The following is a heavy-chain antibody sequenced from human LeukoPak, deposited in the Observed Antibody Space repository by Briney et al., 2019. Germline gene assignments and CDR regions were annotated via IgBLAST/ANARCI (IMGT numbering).Heavy chain of an antibody. D-gene: IGHD3-9*01. CDR1: GYTFTGYY. Sequence: ASVKVSCKASGYTFTGYYMHWVRQAPGQGLEWMGWINPNSGGTNYAQKFQGRVTMTRDTSISTAYMELSRLRSDDTAVYYCGRLRDDILTGYFDYWGQGTLVTVSS. V-gene: IGHV1-2*02. CDR2: INPNSGGT. J-gene: IGHJ4*02. CDR3: GRLRDDILTGYFDY.